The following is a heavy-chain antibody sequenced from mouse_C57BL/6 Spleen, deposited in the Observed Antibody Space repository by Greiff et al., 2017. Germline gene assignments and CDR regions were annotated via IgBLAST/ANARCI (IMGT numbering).Heavy chain of an antibody. V-gene: IGHV1-53*01. CDR2: INPSNGGT. J-gene: IGHJ2*01. Sequence: VQLQQPGTELVKPGASVKLSCKASGYTFTSYWMHWVKQRPGQGLEWIGNINPSNGGTNYNEKFKSKATLTVDKSSSTAYMQLSSLTSEASAVYYCAKGTYGSSYAGLYWGQGTTLTVSS. CDR3: AKGTYGSSYAGLY. D-gene: IGHD1-1*01. CDR1: GYTFTSYW.